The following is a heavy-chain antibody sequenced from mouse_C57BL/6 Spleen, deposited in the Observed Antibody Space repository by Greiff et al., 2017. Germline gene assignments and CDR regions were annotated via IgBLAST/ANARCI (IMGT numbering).Heavy chain of an antibody. CDR2: IDPSDSYT. CDR1: GYTFTSYW. V-gene: IGHV1-50*01. D-gene: IGHD2-1*01. J-gene: IGHJ2*01. Sequence: QVQLKQPGAELVKPGASVKLSCKASGYTFTSYWMQWVKQRPGQGLEWIGEIDPSDSYTNYNQKFKGKATLTVNTSSSTAYMQLSSLTSEDSAVYYCARSDYGNLVDYWGQGTTLTVSS. CDR3: ARSDYGNLVDY.